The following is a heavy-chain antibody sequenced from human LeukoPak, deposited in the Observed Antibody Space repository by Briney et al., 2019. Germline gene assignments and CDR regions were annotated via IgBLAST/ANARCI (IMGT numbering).Heavy chain of an antibody. V-gene: IGHV3-23*01. Sequence: PGGSLRLSCAASGFTFSSDDMSWVRQAPGKGLEWVSAISGSGGSTYYADSVKGRFTISRDNSKNTLYLQMNSLRAEDTAEYYCAKAGGSGWYVSYHFDYWGQGTLVAVSS. CDR1: GFTFSSDD. CDR2: ISGSGGST. D-gene: IGHD6-19*01. J-gene: IGHJ4*02. CDR3: AKAGGSGWYVSYHFDY.